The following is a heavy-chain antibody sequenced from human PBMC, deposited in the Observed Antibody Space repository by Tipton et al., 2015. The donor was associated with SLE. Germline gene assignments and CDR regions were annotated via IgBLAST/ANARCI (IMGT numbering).Heavy chain of an antibody. J-gene: IGHJ6*02. V-gene: IGHV3-64*02. CDR3: ARGREEKRWNYRGVAV. Sequence: GSLRLSCAASGFTFDNYAMHWVRQAPGKGLEYVSGISRNGDITYYVDSVKGRFTSSRDNSKNPLYLQMGSLRAEDMAVYYCARGREEKRWNYRGVAVWGQGTAVTVSS. CDR2: ISRNGDIT. CDR1: GFTFDNYA. D-gene: IGHD5-24*01.